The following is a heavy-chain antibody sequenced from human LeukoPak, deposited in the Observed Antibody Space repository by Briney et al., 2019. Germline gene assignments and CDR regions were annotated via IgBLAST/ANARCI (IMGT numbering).Heavy chain of an antibody. Sequence: PSETLSLTCTVSGGPLSSFYWSWIRQPPGKGLEWFVYVYSSGTTNYNPSLKSRVTISIDTSKSQFSLKLSSVTAADTAVYYCARGNHYYYDSSGHPYFDYWGQGTLVTVSS. D-gene: IGHD3-22*01. V-gene: IGHV4-59*12. J-gene: IGHJ4*02. CDR3: ARGNHYYYDSSGHPYFDY. CDR2: VYSSGTT. CDR1: GGPLSSFY.